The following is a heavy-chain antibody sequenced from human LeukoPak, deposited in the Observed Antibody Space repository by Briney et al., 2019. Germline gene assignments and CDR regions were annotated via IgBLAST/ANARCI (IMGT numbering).Heavy chain of an antibody. CDR3: TTDYGDYPPYYYYYGMDV. Sequence: GGSLRLSCAASGFTFSSYAMSWVRQAPGKGLEWVGRIKSKTDGGTTDYAAPVKGRFTISRDDSKNTLYLQMNSLKTEDTAVYYCTTDYGDYPPYYYYYGMDVWGQGTTVTVSS. D-gene: IGHD4-17*01. V-gene: IGHV3-15*01. CDR2: IKSKTDGGTT. CDR1: GFTFSSYA. J-gene: IGHJ6*02.